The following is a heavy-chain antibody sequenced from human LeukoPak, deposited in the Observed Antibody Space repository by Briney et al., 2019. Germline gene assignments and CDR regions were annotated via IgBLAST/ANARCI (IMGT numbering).Heavy chain of an antibody. J-gene: IGHJ3*02. CDR1: GGTFSSYA. CDR2: IIPILGIA. V-gene: IGHV1-69*04. CDR3: ASLHGYYYDSSGYYYGGRRAFDI. D-gene: IGHD3-22*01. Sequence: GASVKVSCKASGGTFSSYAISWVRQAPGQGLEWMGRIIPILGIANYAQKFQGRVTITRNTSISTAYMELSSLRSEDTAVYYCASLHGYYYDSSGYYYGGRRAFDIWGQGTMVTVSS.